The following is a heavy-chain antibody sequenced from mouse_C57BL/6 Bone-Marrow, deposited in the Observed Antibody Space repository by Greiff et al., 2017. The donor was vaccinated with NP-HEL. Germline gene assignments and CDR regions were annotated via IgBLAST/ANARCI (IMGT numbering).Heavy chain of an antibody. V-gene: IGHV5-12*01. D-gene: IGHD2-14*01. Sequence: DVKLVESGGGLVQPGGSLKLSCAASGFTFSDYYMYWVRQTPEKRLEWVAYISNDGGSTNYPDTVKGRFTISRDNAKNTLYLQMSRLKSEDTAMYYYARPEYRGYYDMDYWGQGTSVTVSS. CDR3: ARPEYRGYYDMDY. CDR1: GFTFSDYY. CDR2: ISNDGGST. J-gene: IGHJ4*01.